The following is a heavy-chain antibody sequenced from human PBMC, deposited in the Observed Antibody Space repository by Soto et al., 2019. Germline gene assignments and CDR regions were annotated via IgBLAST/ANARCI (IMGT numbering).Heavy chain of an antibody. J-gene: IGHJ5*02. CDR1: GYSLTRYW. CDR2: IYPGDSDT. V-gene: IGHV5-51*01. Sequence: GECLNIFCTGSGYSLTRYWIRLVRQVPGKGLEWMGIIYPGDSDTRYSPSFQGQVTISADKSISTAYLQWSSLKASDTAMYYCARLGGVGAPVWFDPWGQGTLVTVSS. CDR3: ARLGGVGAPVWFDP. D-gene: IGHD1-26*01.